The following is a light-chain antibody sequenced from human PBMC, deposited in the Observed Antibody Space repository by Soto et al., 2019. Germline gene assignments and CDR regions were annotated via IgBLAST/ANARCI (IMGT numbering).Light chain of an antibody. Sequence: QSALTQPASVSGSPGQSITISCTGTSSDVGGYNYVSWYQQHPGKAPKLMIYDVSNRLSGVSNRFSGSKSGNTASLTISGLQAEDEADYYCSSYTSSSTLYVFGTGTKATV. CDR3: SSYTSSSTLYV. V-gene: IGLV2-14*01. J-gene: IGLJ1*01. CDR2: DVS. CDR1: SSDVGGYNY.